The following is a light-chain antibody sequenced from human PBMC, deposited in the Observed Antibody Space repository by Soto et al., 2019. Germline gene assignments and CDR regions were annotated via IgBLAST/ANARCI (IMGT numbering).Light chain of an antibody. CDR1: QSINIY. Sequence: DIQMTQSPSSLSASVGYSVTITCRSSQSINIYLSWYQQKPGKAPKLLVNVASTLQGGVPSRFSGSGSGTEFTLAISSLQPEDSATYYCQQSFSTPQTFGGGTKVDIK. CDR3: QQSFSTPQT. V-gene: IGKV1-39*01. J-gene: IGKJ4*01. CDR2: VAS.